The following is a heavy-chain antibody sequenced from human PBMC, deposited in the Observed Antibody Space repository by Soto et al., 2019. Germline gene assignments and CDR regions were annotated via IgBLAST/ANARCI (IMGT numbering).Heavy chain of an antibody. Sequence: GGSLRLSCAASGFTFSSYSMNWVRQAPGKGLEWVSSISGSLSYIYYADSVKGRFTISRDNAKNSLYLQMNSLRGEDTAVYYCAKDTDVVGAAYKFDYWGQGTLVTVSS. J-gene: IGHJ4*02. CDR1: GFTFSSYS. CDR2: ISGSLSYI. V-gene: IGHV3-21*01. D-gene: IGHD1-26*01. CDR3: AKDTDVVGAAYKFDY.